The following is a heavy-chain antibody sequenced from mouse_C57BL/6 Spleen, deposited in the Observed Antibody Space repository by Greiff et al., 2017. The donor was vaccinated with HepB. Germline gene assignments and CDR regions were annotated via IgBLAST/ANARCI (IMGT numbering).Heavy chain of an antibody. CDR3: ATAYYTWFAY. D-gene: IGHD2-12*01. J-gene: IGHJ3*01. V-gene: IGHV1-80*01. Sequence: QVQLKESGAELVKPGASVKISCKASGYAFSSYWMNWVKQRPGKGLEWIGQIYPGDGDTNYNGKFKGKATLTADKSSSTAYMQLSSLTSEDSAVYFCATAYYTWFAYWGQGTLVTVSA. CDR1: GYAFSSYW. CDR2: IYPGDGDT.